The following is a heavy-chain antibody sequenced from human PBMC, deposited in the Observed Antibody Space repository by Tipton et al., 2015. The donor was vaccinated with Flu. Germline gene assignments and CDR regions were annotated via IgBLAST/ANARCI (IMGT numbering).Heavy chain of an antibody. CDR2: IYPDDSDT. D-gene: IGHD2-2*02. Sequence: QLVQSGAEVKKPGESLKISCTGFGDSFISYWIGWVRQMPGKGLEWMGIIYPDDSDTRYSPSFQGQVTISADKSLNIAYLQWTSLKASDTAMYYCARQDCSTSTCYIDYWGQGTLVTVSS. CDR3: ARQDCSTSTCYIDY. V-gene: IGHV5-51*01. J-gene: IGHJ4*02. CDR1: GDSFISYW.